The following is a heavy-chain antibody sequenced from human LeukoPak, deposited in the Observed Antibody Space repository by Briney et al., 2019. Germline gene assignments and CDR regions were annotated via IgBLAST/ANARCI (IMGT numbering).Heavy chain of an antibody. CDR3: ARGQWLARFDY. CDR2: IYYSGST. Sequence: SETLSLTCTASGGSISSYYWSWIRQPPGKGLEWIGYIYYSGSTNYNPSLKSRVTIPVDTSKNQFSLKLSSVTAADTAVYYCARGQWLARFDYWGQGTLVTVSS. D-gene: IGHD6-19*01. J-gene: IGHJ4*02. V-gene: IGHV4-59*01. CDR1: GGSISSYY.